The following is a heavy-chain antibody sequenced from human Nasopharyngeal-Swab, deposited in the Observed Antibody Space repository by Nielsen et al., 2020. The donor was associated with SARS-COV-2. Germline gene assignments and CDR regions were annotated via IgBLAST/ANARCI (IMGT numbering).Heavy chain of an antibody. CDR3: ARRTFSSTSLIDC. V-gene: IGHV3-7*01. CDR2: IKQDGSEK. D-gene: IGHD2-2*01. J-gene: IGHJ4*02. Sequence: GESLKISCAASGFTFSAYWMSWVRQAPGKGLEWVANIKQDGSEKYYEDSVKGRFTIPRDNAKNSLYLQMNSLRVEDTAVYYCARRTFSSTSLIDCWGQGTLVTVSS. CDR1: GFTFSAYW.